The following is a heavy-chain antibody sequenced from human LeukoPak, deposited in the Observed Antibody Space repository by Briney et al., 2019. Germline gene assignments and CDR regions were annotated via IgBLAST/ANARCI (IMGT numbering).Heavy chain of an antibody. CDR3: ARANSSSWYSSDYYYYGMDV. J-gene: IGHJ6*04. Sequence: KPSQTLSLTCAVSGGSISSGGYSWSWIRKPPGRGLEWIGYIYHSGSTYYNPSLKSRVTISVDRSKNQFSLKLSSVTAADTAVYYCARANSSSWYSSDYYYYGMDVWGKGTTVTVSS. CDR2: IYHSGST. D-gene: IGHD6-13*01. CDR1: GGSISSGGYS. V-gene: IGHV4-30-2*01.